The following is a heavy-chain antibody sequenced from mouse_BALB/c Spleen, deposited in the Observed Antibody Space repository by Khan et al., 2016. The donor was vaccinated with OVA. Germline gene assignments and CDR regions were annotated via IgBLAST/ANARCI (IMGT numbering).Heavy chain of an antibody. CDR3: ARERIDY. Sequence: QMQLEESGAELAKPGASVKMSCKASGYTFTTYWMHWVKQRPGQGLEWIGYINPTSGYTDYNQKFKDKATLTADKSSSTAYMQLSSLTSDDSAVYYCARERIDYWGQGTTLTVSS. J-gene: IGHJ2*01. CDR2: INPTSGYT. V-gene: IGHV1-7*01. CDR1: GYTFTTYW.